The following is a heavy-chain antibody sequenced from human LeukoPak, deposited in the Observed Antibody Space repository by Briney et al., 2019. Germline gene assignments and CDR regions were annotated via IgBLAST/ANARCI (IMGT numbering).Heavy chain of an antibody. CDR2: ISSSGDTT. CDR1: GFTFSSYA. V-gene: IGHV3-23*01. D-gene: IGHD3-22*01. CDR3: AKTFYYGSSGYCNFDY. J-gene: IGHJ4*02. Sequence: TGGSLRLSCAASGFTFSSYAMSWVRQAPGKGLDWVSVISSSGDTTYYADSVKGRFTISRDNSKNTLYLQMNSLRAEDTAVYYCAKTFYYGSSGYCNFDYWGQGTLVTVSS.